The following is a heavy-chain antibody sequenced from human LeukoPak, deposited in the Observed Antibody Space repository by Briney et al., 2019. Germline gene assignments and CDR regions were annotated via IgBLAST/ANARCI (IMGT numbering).Heavy chain of an antibody. CDR2: INNDGSGT. D-gene: IGHD6-19*01. J-gene: IGHJ4*02. CDR1: GFTLSSYW. CDR3: AKAGSSGSGYFDY. Sequence: GGSLRLSCAASGFTLSSYWMQWVRQAPGKGLVWVSRINNDGSGTTYADSVKGRFTISRDNAKNTLYLQMNSLRAEDTAVYYCAKAGSSGSGYFDYWGQGTLVTVSS. V-gene: IGHV3-74*01.